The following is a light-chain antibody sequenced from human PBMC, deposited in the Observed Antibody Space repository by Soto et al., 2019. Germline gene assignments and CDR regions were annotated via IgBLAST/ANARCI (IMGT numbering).Light chain of an antibody. CDR2: DGF. J-gene: IGKJ1*01. V-gene: IGKV1-5*01. CDR3: QQYHTSWT. CDR1: QSISRW. Sequence: DVKTSQTTSTLSASLGVRVTITCRASQSISRWLAWYQQKPGKAPNLLIHDGFSLESGVPSRFSGSGSGTEFTLTITSLQPDDFATYYCQQYHTSWTLGQGTKV.